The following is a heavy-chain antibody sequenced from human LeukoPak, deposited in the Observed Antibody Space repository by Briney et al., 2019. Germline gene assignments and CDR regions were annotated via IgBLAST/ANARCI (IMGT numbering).Heavy chain of an antibody. D-gene: IGHD2-2*01. Sequence: GGSLRLSCAASGFTFSSYSMNWVRQAPGKGLEWVSYISSSSSTIYYADSVKGRFTISRDNAKNSLYLQMNSLRAEDTAVYYCARGSGTRRYYYYMDVWGEGTTVTVSS. CDR1: GFTFSSYS. CDR2: ISSSSSTI. CDR3: ARGSGTRRYYYYMDV. J-gene: IGHJ6*03. V-gene: IGHV3-48*01.